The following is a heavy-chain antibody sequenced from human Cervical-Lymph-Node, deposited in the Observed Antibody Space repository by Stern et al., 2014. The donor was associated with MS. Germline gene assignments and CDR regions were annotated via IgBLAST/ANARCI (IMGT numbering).Heavy chain of an antibody. CDR3: ATDRDDFRSGYSAPTKGYGLDV. V-gene: IGHV1-24*01. D-gene: IGHD3-3*01. CDR2: FDPEDGET. CDR1: GYTLTELS. J-gene: IGHJ6*02. Sequence: QVQLEESGAEVKKPGASVKVSCQVSGYTLTELSMHWVRQAPGTGLEWMGGFDPEDGETIYAQKFPGRGHMTEDTSPDPASLDHSSLRSEDTAVYYCATDRDDFRSGYSAPTKGYGLDVWGQGATVTVTS.